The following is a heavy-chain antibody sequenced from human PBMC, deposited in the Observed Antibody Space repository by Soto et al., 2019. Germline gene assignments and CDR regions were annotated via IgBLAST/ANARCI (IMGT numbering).Heavy chain of an antibody. CDR1: GGSICSGGYY. D-gene: IGHD1-7*01. V-gene: IGHV4-31*03. CDR2: IYYSGST. CDR3: AREPVATGTTNY. J-gene: IGHJ4*02. Sequence: PSETLSLTCTVSGGSICSGGYYWSWIRQHPGKGLEWIGYIYYSGSTYYNPSLKSRVTISVDTSKNQFSLKLSSVTAADTAVYYCAREPVATGTTNYWGQGTPVTVSS.